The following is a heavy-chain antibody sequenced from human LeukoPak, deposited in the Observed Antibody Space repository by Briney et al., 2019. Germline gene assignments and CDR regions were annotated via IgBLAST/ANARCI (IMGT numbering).Heavy chain of an antibody. CDR1: GFTFGDYA. CDR3: RASGGLWFGELFQAKSVDY. V-gene: IGHV3-49*03. D-gene: IGHD3-10*01. CDR2: IRSKAYGGTT. Sequence: GGSLRLSCTASGFTFGDYAMSWFRQAPGKGLEWVGFIRSKAYGGTTEYAASVKGRFTISRDDSKSIAYLQMNSLKTEDTAVYYCRASGGLWFGELFQAKSVDYWGQGTLVTVSS. J-gene: IGHJ4*02.